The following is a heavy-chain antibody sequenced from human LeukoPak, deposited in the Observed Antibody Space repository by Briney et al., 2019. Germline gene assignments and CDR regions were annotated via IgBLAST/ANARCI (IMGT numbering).Heavy chain of an antibody. V-gene: IGHV3-48*03. Sequence: GSLRLSCAASGFIFSSYEMNWVRQAPGKGLEWVSYISSSGSTIYYADSVKGRFTISRDNAKNSLYLQMNSLRAEDTALYYCARLGYCSGGSCYYYYYMDVWGKGTTVTVSS. CDR1: GFIFSSYE. D-gene: IGHD2-15*01. J-gene: IGHJ6*03. CDR2: ISSSGSTI. CDR3: ARLGYCSGGSCYYYYYMDV.